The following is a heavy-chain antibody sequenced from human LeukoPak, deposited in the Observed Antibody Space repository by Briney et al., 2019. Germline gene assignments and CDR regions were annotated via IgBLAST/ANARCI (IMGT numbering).Heavy chain of an antibody. V-gene: IGHV3-15*01. CDR2: IKSKTDGGTT. D-gene: IGHD5-18*01. Sequence: GGSLRLSCAASGFTFSNAWMSWVRQAPGKGLEWVGRIKSKTDGGTTDYAAPVKGRFTISRDNAKNSLYLQMNSLRAEDTAVYYCAREMVPDTAMVTIGSAFDIWGQGTMVTVSS. J-gene: IGHJ3*02. CDR3: AREMVPDTAMVTIGSAFDI. CDR1: GFTFSNAW.